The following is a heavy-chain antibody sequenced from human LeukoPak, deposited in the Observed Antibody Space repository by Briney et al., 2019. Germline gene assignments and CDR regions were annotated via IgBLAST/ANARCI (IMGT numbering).Heavy chain of an antibody. D-gene: IGHD2-2*02. J-gene: IGHJ4*02. CDR3: ARLLYPPTSALEPLFDY. CDR1: GGSFSGYY. CDR2: INHSGST. Sequence: SETLSLTCAVYGGSFSGYYWSWIRQPPGKGLEWIGEINHSGSTNYNPSLKSRVTISVDTSKNQFSLKLSSVTAADTAVYYCARLLYPPTSALEPLFDYWGQGTLVTVSS. V-gene: IGHV4-34*01.